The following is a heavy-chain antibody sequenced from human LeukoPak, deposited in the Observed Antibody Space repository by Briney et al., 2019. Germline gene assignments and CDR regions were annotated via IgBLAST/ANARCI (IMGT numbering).Heavy chain of an antibody. V-gene: IGHV3-74*01. CDR1: KFTFGSFW. Sequence: GGSLRLSCAASKFTFGSFWMNWVPLVPGKGLLWVSRINPDASDTEYADSVKGRFTVSRDNARNTLYLEMRSLSVQDSGLYYCARVRNGYSSGLDVWGPGTWVTVSS. CDR2: INPDASDT. D-gene: IGHD2-15*01. CDR3: ARVRNGYSSGLDV. J-gene: IGHJ6*02.